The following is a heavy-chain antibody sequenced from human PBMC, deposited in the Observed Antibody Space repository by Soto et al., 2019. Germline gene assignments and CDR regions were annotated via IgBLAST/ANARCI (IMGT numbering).Heavy chain of an antibody. Sequence: GGSLRLSCAASGFTFSSYAMSWVRQAPGKGLEWVSAISGSVGSTYYADSVKGRFTISRDNSKNTLYLQMNSLRAEDTAVYYCAKGRLWSGPGNWFDPWGQGTLVTFSS. CDR1: GFTFSSYA. V-gene: IGHV3-23*01. CDR2: ISGSVGST. J-gene: IGHJ5*02. D-gene: IGHD3-3*01. CDR3: AKGRLWSGPGNWFDP.